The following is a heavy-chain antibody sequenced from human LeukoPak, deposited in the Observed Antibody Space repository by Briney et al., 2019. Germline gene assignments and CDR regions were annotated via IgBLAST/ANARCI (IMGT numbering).Heavy chain of an antibody. Sequence: PGGSLRLSCTASEFTFGDYAMSWFRQTPGKGLEWVSAISGSGNRAYHADSVKGRFTISRDNSKNMLYLQMNSLRAEDTALYYCAKDADISVELVVITSFDSWGQGTLVTVSS. J-gene: IGHJ4*02. V-gene: IGHV3-23*01. CDR2: ISGSGNRA. CDR1: EFTFGDYA. CDR3: AKDADISVELVVITSFDS. D-gene: IGHD3-22*01.